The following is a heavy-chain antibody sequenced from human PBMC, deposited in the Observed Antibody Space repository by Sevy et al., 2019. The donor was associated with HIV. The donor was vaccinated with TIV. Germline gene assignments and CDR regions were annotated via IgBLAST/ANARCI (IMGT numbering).Heavy chain of an antibody. V-gene: IGHV4-59*01. CDR1: GGSISSYY. D-gene: IGHD3-10*01. Sequence: SETLSLTCTVSGGSISSYYWSWIRQPPGKGLEWIGYIYYSGSTNYNPSLKSRVTISVDTSKNQFSLKLSSVTAADTAVYYCARGTMVLGVIIPNDYWGQGTLVTVSS. CDR3: ARGTMVLGVIIPNDY. J-gene: IGHJ4*02. CDR2: IYYSGST.